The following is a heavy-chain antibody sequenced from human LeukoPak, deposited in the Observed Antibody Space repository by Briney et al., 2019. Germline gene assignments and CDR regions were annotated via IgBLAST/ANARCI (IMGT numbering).Heavy chain of an antibody. D-gene: IGHD4-11*01. CDR2: ISSSGNYI. CDR1: GFTFSDYS. V-gene: IGHV3-21*01. J-gene: IGHJ3*02. CDR3: TRGQTTVTPDGFDI. Sequence: GGSLRLSCAASGFTFSDYSMNWVRQAPGKGLEWVSSISSSGNYIYDADSIKGRFIISRDNAKNSLYLQMNSLRAEDTAVYYCTRGQTTVTPDGFDIWGQGTMVTVSS.